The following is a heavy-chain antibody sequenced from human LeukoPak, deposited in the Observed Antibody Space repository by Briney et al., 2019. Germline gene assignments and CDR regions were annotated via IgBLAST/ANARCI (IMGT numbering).Heavy chain of an antibody. Sequence: GGSLRLSCAASGXTFSSYAMSWVRQAPGKGLEWVSAISGSGGSTYYADSVKGRFTISRDNSKNTLYLQMNSLRAEDTAVYYCAKVGYYYGSGSYVGYWGQGTLVTVSS. J-gene: IGHJ4*02. CDR2: ISGSGGST. CDR3: AKVGYYYGSGSYVGY. V-gene: IGHV3-23*01. CDR1: GXTFSSYA. D-gene: IGHD3-10*01.